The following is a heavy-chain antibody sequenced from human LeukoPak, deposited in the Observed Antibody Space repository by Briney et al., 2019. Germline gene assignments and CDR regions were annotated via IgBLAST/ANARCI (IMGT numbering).Heavy chain of an antibody. V-gene: IGHV3-21*04. J-gene: IGHJ4*02. CDR1: GFTFSTFS. CDR3: TTRLRNHFDY. D-gene: IGHD5-12*01. Sequence: GGSLRLSCAASGFTFSTFSMNWVRQAPGKGLEWVSTISDGSRDTHYAGSVKGRFTISRDDSQNIVYLQMDSLRAEDTALYYCTTRLRNHFDYWGQGTQVTVSS. CDR2: ISDGSRDT.